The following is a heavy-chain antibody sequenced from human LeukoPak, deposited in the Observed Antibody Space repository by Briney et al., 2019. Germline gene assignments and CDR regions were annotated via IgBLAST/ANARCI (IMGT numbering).Heavy chain of an antibody. CDR3: ARVGIAAPNS. CDR1: GGTFSSYA. CDR2: IIPIFGTA. D-gene: IGHD6-13*01. V-gene: IGHV1-69*13. Sequence: PAASVKVSCQASGGTFSSYAISWVRQAPGQGLEWMGGIIPIFGTANYAQKFLGRVTITADESTSTAYMELSSLRSEDTAVYYCARVGIAAPNSWGQGTLVTVSS. J-gene: IGHJ4*02.